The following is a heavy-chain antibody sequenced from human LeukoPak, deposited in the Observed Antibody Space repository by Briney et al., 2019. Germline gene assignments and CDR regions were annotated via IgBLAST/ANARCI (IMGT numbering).Heavy chain of an antibody. CDR1: GGSISSGSYY. V-gene: IGHV4-61*02. CDR2: IYTSGST. J-gene: IGHJ4*02. Sequence: SETLSLTCTVSGGSISSGSYYWSWIRQPAGKGPEWIGRIYTSGSTNYNPSLKSRVTISVDTSKNQFSLKLSSVTAADTAVYYCARFAKTIYGDYIDYWGQGTLVTVSS. D-gene: IGHD4-17*01. CDR3: ARFAKTIYGDYIDY.